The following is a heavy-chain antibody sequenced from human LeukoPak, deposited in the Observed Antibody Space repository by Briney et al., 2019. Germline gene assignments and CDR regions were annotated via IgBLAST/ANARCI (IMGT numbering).Heavy chain of an antibody. V-gene: IGHV3-23*01. Sequence: GGSLRLSCAASGFTFSSYGMRWVRQAPGKGLEWVSPITASGASTYYADSVKGRFTISRDNSKNTLNLQMNSLRAEDTAIYYCAKVYTTSGTGDFFNYWGQGTLVTVSS. CDR1: GFTFSSYG. CDR3: AKVYTTSGTGDFFNY. CDR2: ITASGAST. D-gene: IGHD6-13*01. J-gene: IGHJ4*02.